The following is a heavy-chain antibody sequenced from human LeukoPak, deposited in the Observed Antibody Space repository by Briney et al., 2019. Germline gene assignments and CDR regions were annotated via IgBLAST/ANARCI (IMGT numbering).Heavy chain of an antibody. D-gene: IGHD2-15*01. CDR1: GFTFSSYA. CDR3: ASPLRPGYCSGGSCYSPVSSVGY. CDR2: ILYDGSNK. Sequence: GGSLRLSCAASGFTFSSYAMHCVRQAPGKGLGWVAVILYDGSNKYYADSVKGRFTISRDDSKNTLYLQMNSLRAEDTAVYYCASPLRPGYCSGGSCYSPVSSVGYWGQGTLVTVSS. J-gene: IGHJ4*02. V-gene: IGHV3-30-3*01.